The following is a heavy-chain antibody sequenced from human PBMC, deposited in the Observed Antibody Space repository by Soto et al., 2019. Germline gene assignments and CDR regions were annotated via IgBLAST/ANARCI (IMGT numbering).Heavy chain of an antibody. D-gene: IGHD3-22*01. CDR2: ISSGGSTI. V-gene: IGHV3-48*03. CDR1: GFTFSSYE. Sequence: EVQLVESGGGLVQPGGSLRLSCAASGFTFSSYEMNWVRQASGKGLEWVSYISSGGSTIYYADSVKDRFTISRDNAKNSLYLQMNSLRAEDTAVYYCARENYYDSSGYSDAGGAFDIWGQGTKVTVSS. J-gene: IGHJ3*02. CDR3: ARENYYDSSGYSDAGGAFDI.